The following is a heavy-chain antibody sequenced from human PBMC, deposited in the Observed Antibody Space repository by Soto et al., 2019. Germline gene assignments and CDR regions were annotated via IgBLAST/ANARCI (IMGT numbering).Heavy chain of an antibody. CDR3: AKDQAGAGTISRYFQD. D-gene: IGHD6-13*01. CDR2: ISGGGGTT. CDR1: GFTFSTYA. J-gene: IGHJ1*01. V-gene: IGHV3-23*01. Sequence: EVQLLESGGGLVQPEGSLRLSCAASGFTFSTYAMSWVRQAPGKGLEWVSGISGGGGTTYYADSVKGRFTISRDNSTNTVYLQVNSLRAEDTAVYYCAKDQAGAGTISRYFQDWGQGTLVTVSS.